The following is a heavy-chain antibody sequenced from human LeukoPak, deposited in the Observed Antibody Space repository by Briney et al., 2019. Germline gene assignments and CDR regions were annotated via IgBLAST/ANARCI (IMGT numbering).Heavy chain of an antibody. CDR2: IYPGDSDT. CDR3: ARQPHSGYDPFYFDF. J-gene: IGHJ4*02. V-gene: IGHV5-51*01. CDR1: GYSFTSYW. Sequence: GESLKISCKGSGYSFTSYWIGWVRQMPGKGLEWMGIIYPGDSDTRYSPSFQGQVTISADKSISTAYLEWSSLKASDTAIYYCARQPHSGYDPFYFDFWGQGTLVTVSS. D-gene: IGHD5-12*01.